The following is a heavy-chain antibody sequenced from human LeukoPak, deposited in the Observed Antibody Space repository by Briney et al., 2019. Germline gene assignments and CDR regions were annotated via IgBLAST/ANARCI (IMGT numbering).Heavy chain of an antibody. Sequence: PGGSLRLSCAASGFTFTNYAMNWVRKAPGKGLHWVSTISGRGDYTYYADSVKGRFTISRDNSKNTLYLQMNSLRAEDTAVYYCAKGYTYGSDWGQGTLVTVSS. CDR3: AKGYTYGSD. J-gene: IGHJ4*02. V-gene: IGHV3-23*01. CDR1: GFTFTNYA. CDR2: ISGRGDYT. D-gene: IGHD5-18*01.